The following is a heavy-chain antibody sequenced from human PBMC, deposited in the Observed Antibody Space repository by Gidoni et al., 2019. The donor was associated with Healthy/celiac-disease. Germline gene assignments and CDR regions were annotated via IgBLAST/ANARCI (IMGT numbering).Heavy chain of an antibody. D-gene: IGHD2-15*01. CDR2: ISSSSSYI. Sequence: EVQLVESGGGLVKPGGSLRLSCAASGFTFSSYSMNWVRQAPGKGLEWVSSISSSSSYIYYADSVKGRFTISRDNAKNSLYLQMNSLRAEDTAVYYCARDSPDIVVVVAAGGGDYWGQGTLVTVSS. V-gene: IGHV3-21*01. CDR3: ARDSPDIVVVVAAGGGDY. CDR1: GFTFSSYS. J-gene: IGHJ4*02.